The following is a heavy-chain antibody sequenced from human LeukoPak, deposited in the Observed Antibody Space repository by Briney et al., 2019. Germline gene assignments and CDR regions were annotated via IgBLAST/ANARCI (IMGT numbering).Heavy chain of an antibody. CDR1: GFTFRSYA. J-gene: IGHJ3*02. D-gene: IGHD3-22*01. Sequence: PGGSLRLSCAASGFTFRSYAMTWVRQAPGKGLEWVSSISDSGGSTYYAGPVKGRFTTSRDNSKNTLYLQMNSLRAEDTAVYYCARVGIEVSAHPEVGMLLWIWGQGTMVTVSS. V-gene: IGHV3-23*01. CDR2: ISDSGGST. CDR3: ARVGIEVSAHPEVGMLLWI.